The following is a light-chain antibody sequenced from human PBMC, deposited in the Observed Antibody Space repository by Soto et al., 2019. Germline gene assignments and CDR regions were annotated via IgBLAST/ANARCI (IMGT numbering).Light chain of an antibody. CDR3: QQYDNSSPWT. Sequence: IQLTQTPSSLSASVGDRVTITCRASHGISSFLAWYQQKPGKAPKLLIYAASSLQSGVPSRFSGSGSETEFTLTISSLQPDDFATYYCQQYDNSSPWTFGQGTKVDI. V-gene: IGKV1-9*01. CDR1: HGISSF. J-gene: IGKJ1*01. CDR2: AAS.